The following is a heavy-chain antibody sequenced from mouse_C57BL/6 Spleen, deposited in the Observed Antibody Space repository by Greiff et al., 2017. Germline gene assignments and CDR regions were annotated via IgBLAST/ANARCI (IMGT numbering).Heavy chain of an antibody. V-gene: IGHV14-4*01. Sequence: EVKLQQSGAELVRPGASVKLSCTASGFNIKDDYMHWVKQRPEQGLEWIGWIDPENGDTEYASKFQGKATITADTSSNTAYLQLSSLTSEDTAVYYCTTSSSHAMDYWGQGTSVTVSS. D-gene: IGHD1-1*01. J-gene: IGHJ4*01. CDR2: IDPENGDT. CDR1: GFNIKDDY. CDR3: TTSSSHAMDY.